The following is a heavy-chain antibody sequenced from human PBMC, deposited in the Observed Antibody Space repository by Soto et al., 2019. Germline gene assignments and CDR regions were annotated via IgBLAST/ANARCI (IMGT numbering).Heavy chain of an antibody. D-gene: IGHD3-9*01. CDR2: ISWNSGSI. CDR1: GFTFDDYA. Sequence: PGGSLRLSCAASGFTFDDYAMHWVRQAPGKGLEWVSGISWNSGSIGYADSVKGRFTISRDNAKNSLYLQMNSLRAEDTALYYCAKSLLRYFDWLLSSFDYWGQGTLVTVSS. V-gene: IGHV3-9*01. J-gene: IGHJ4*02. CDR3: AKSLLRYFDWLLSSFDY.